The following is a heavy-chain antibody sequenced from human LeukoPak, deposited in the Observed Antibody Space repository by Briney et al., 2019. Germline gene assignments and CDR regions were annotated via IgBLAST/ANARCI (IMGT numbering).Heavy chain of an antibody. CDR2: IYYSGSP. V-gene: IGHV4-59*12. Sequence: SETLSLTCTVSGGSISSYYWSWIRQPPGKGLEWIGYIYYSGSPNYNPSLKSRVTILVDSSKNQFSLKLSSVTAADTAVYYCARDPGGYSSSWYYFDYWGQGTLVTVSS. D-gene: IGHD6-13*01. CDR3: ARDPGGYSSSWYYFDY. J-gene: IGHJ4*02. CDR1: GGSISSYY.